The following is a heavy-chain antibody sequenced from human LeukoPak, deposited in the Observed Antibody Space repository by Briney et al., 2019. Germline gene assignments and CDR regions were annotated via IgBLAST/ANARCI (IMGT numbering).Heavy chain of an antibody. CDR2: IYYSGST. CDR3: ARNRPVTNGRRFDP. CDR1: GGSISSGGYY. V-gene: IGHV4-31*03. J-gene: IGHJ5*02. Sequence: PSETLTLICTVSGGSISSGGYYWSWIRQHPGKGLEWIGYIYYSGSTYYNPSLKSRVTISVDTSKNQFSLKLSSVTAADTAVYYCARNRPVTNGRRFDPWGQGTLVTASS. D-gene: IGHD4-17*01.